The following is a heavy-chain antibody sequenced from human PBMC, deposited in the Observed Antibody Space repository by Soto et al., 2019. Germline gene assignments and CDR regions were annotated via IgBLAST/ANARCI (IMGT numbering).Heavy chain of an antibody. D-gene: IGHD2-15*01. J-gene: IGHJ5*02. CDR3: VRHTSTLDQ. V-gene: IGHV5-51*01. CDR2: IYPGDSDT. CDR1: GRNFSGPW. Sequence: EVQLVQSGAEVKKPGEYLRLSCQGAGRNFSGPWIAWVRQVTGKDREWMGIIYPGDSDTRYSPSFQGQVTISADMSINTAYLQWSTLKASDSASYYCVRHTSTLDQWGQGTRDNVS.